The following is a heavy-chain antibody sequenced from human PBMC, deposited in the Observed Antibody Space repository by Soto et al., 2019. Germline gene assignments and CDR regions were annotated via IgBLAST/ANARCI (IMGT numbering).Heavy chain of an antibody. CDR3: AHRPHRAGRLPITSYFDY. Sequence: QITLKESGPTLVKPTQTLTLTCTFSGFSLSTSEVGVGWIRQPPGKALEWLALIYWDDDKRYRPSLKRRLTITKDPSKNQVVLTMTNMDPVDTATYYCAHRPHRAGRLPITSYFDYWGQGTLVTVSS. J-gene: IGHJ4*02. D-gene: IGHD1-20*01. CDR2: IYWDDDK. CDR1: GFSLSTSEVG. V-gene: IGHV2-5*02.